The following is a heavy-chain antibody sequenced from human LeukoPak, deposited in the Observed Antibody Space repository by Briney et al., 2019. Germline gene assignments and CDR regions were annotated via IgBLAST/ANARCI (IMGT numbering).Heavy chain of an antibody. CDR3: ARFFSGSYDNS. CDR2: INPSGGST. V-gene: IGHV1-46*01. Sequence: ASVKVSCKASGYTFTSYLMHWVRQAPGQALEWVGIINPSGGSTNYAQKFQGRVTMTRDTSTSTVYMELSSLRSEDTAVYYCARFFSGSYDNSWGQGTLVTVSS. CDR1: GYTFTSYL. D-gene: IGHD1-26*01. J-gene: IGHJ5*02.